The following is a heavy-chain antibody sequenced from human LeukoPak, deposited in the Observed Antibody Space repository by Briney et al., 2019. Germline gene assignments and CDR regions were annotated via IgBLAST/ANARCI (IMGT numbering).Heavy chain of an antibody. CDR1: GFTVSSNY. CDR3: ARDRYSSGWYRGDYYMDV. V-gene: IGHV3-53*01. Sequence: GGSLRLSCAASGFTVSSNYMSWVRQAPGKGLEWVSVIYSGGSTYYADSVKGRFTISRDNSKNTLCLQMNSLRAEDTAVYYCARDRYSSGWYRGDYYMDVWGKGTTVTISS. J-gene: IGHJ6*03. CDR2: IYSGGST. D-gene: IGHD6-19*01.